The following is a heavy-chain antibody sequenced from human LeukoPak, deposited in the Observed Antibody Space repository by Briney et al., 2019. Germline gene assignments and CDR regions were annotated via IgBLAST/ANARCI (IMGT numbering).Heavy chain of an antibody. J-gene: IGHJ4*02. CDR2: FDPEDGET. CDR1: GYTLTELS. Sequence: ASVKVSCKVSGYTLTELSMRWVRQAPGKGLEWMGGFDPEDGETIYAQKFQGRVTLTEDTSADTTYMELSSLRSEDTAVYYCATGGVFSTWIEEDYWGQGTLVTVSS. V-gene: IGHV1-24*01. CDR3: ATGGVFSTWIEEDY. D-gene: IGHD6-13*01.